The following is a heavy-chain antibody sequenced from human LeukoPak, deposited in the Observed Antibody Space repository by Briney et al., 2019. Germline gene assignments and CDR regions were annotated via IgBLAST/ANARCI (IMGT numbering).Heavy chain of an antibody. Sequence: SETLSLTCTVSGGSISSYYWSWIRQPPGKALEWIGYIYYSGTTNYNPSLKSRVNISVDTSKNQFSLKLSSVTAADTAVYYCARGVYIAAAQYGYWGQGTLVTVSS. D-gene: IGHD6-13*01. CDR2: IYYSGTT. CDR1: GGSISSYY. J-gene: IGHJ4*02. V-gene: IGHV4-59*01. CDR3: ARGVYIAAAQYGY.